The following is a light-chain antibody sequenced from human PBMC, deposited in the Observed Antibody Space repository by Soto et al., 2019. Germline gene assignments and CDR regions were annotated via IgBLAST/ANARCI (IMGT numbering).Light chain of an antibody. Sequence: DIQMAQSPSSLSASVGDRVTITCRASQSISSYLNWYQQKPGKAPKLLMSDASSLQSGVPSRFSGSGSGTDFTLTITSLQPDDFANYYCQQTYSIPFTFGPGTKVGIK. CDR1: QSISSY. V-gene: IGKV1-39*01. CDR3: QQTYSIPFT. J-gene: IGKJ3*01. CDR2: DAS.